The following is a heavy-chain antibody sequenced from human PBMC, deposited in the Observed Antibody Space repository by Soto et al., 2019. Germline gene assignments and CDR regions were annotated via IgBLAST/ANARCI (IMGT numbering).Heavy chain of an antibody. V-gene: IGHV4-34*01. Sequence: PSETLSLTCAVDGGSFSGHSWSWVRQPPGKGLEWIGEINHSGKTNYNPSLMSRVTISVDTSKNQISLNLGSVTAADTAVYYCARAPYYDYIWGRRYGMDAWGQGTTVTVSS. D-gene: IGHD3-16*01. CDR2: INHSGKT. CDR1: GGSFSGHS. CDR3: ARAPYYDYIWGRRYGMDA. J-gene: IGHJ6*02.